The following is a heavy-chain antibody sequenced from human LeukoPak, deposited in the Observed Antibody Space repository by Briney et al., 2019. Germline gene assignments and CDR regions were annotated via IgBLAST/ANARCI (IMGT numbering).Heavy chain of an antibody. J-gene: IGHJ4*02. V-gene: IGHV5-51*01. CDR2: IYTGDSDT. CDR3: AIRATAEYFAY. D-gene: IGHD6-13*01. CDR1: EYICNNKW. Sequence: GGSRQISGQGSEYICNNKWIGWVRQLPGKGLEWMGIIYTGDSDTRYSPSFQGQVTISADKSICTAYLQWNSLKASDTAMYYCAIRATAEYFAYWGQGTLVTVSS.